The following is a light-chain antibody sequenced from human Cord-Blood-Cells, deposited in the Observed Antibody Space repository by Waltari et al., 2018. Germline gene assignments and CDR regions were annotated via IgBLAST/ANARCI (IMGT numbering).Light chain of an antibody. CDR1: SPNIGSNT. CDR3: AAWDDSLNGPV. J-gene: IGLJ3*02. CDR2: SNN. V-gene: IGLV1-44*01. Sequence: QSVLTQPPSASGTPGQRVTISCSGSSPNIGSNTVNWYQQPPGTAPKLHIYSNNQRPSGVPDRFAGSKSGSSASLAISGLQSEDEADYYCAAWDDSLNGPVFGGGTKLTVL.